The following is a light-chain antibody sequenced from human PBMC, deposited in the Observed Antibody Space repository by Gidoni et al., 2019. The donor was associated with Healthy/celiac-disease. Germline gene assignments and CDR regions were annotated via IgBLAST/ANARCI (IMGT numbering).Light chain of an antibody. CDR2: QDT. Sequence: SYELTQPPSVSVSPGQTASITCSGDKLGDKYASGYQQKPGQSPVLLIYQDTKRPSGIPERFSGSNSGNTATLTISGTQAMDEADYYCQAWDSSSYVVFGGGTKLTVL. J-gene: IGLJ2*01. V-gene: IGLV3-1*01. CDR3: QAWDSSSYVV. CDR1: KLGDKY.